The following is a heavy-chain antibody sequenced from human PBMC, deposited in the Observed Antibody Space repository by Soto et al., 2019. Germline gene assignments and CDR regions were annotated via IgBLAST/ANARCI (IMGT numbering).Heavy chain of an antibody. V-gene: IGHV1-58*01. J-gene: IGHJ6*02. CDR2: IVVGSGNT. CDR3: AAVPWEMTTVTTYYDYGMDV. Sequence: QMQLVQSGPEVKKPGTSVKVSCKASGFTFTSSAVQWVRQARGQRLEWIGWIVVGSGNTNYAQKFQERVTITRDMSTSTAYMELSSLRSEDTAVYYCAAVPWEMTTVTTYYDYGMDVWGQGTTVTVSS. CDR1: GFTFTSSA. D-gene: IGHD4-4*01.